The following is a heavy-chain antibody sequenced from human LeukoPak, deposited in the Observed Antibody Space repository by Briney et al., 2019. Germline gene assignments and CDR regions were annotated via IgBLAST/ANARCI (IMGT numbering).Heavy chain of an antibody. CDR1: GFTVSSNY. CDR3: ARVRNYDYVWGSYPPAGYYFDY. Sequence: AGGSLRLSCAASGFTVSSNYMSWVRQAPGKGLEWVSVIYSGGSTYYADSVKGRFTISRDNSKNTLYLQMNSLRAEDTAVYYCARVRNYDYVWGSYPPAGYYFDYWGQGTLVTVSS. J-gene: IGHJ4*02. D-gene: IGHD3-16*01. V-gene: IGHV3-53*01. CDR2: IYSGGST.